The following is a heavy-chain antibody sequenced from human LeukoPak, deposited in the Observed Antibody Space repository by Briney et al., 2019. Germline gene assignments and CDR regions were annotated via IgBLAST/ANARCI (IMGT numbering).Heavy chain of an antibody. J-gene: IGHJ6*02. CDR3: ARDYGRSGDYGMDV. CDR1: GFTFSGYG. D-gene: IGHD3-10*01. V-gene: IGHV3-33*01. CDR2: IWFDGKNE. Sequence: GGSLRLSCAASGFTFSGYGMHWVRLAPGKGLEWVADIWFDGKNEHFAASVKGRFTISRDNSKNTMYLQINSLRAEDTAVYYCARDYGRSGDYGMDVWGQGTTVTVSS.